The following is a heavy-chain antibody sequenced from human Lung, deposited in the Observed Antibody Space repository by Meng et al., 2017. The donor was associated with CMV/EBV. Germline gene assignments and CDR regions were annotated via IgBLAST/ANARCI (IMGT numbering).Heavy chain of an antibody. CDR3: ARDPHTLYDSSGYYYYYGMDV. D-gene: IGHD3-22*01. J-gene: IGHJ6*02. CDR2: IIPIFGTA. CDR1: GGTFSSYA. V-gene: IGHV1-69*05. Sequence: SVXVSCKASGGTFSSYAISWVRQAPGQGLEWMGGIIPIFGTANYAQKFQGGVTITTDESTSTAYMELSSLRSEDTAVYYCARDPHTLYDSSGYYYYYGMDVXGQGXTVTVSS.